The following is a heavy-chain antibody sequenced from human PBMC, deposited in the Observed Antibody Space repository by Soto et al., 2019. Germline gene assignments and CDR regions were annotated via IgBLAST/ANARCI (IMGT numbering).Heavy chain of an antibody. D-gene: IGHD2-21*01. Sequence: SETLSLTCAVYGGSFSGYYWSWIRQPPGKGLEWIGEINHSGSTNYNPSLKSRVTISVDTSKNQFSLKLSSVTAADTAVYYCRAHAIHMYFDWWGQGTMVTVYS. V-gene: IGHV4-34*01. CDR2: INHSGST. CDR1: GGSFSGYY. J-gene: IGHJ4*02. CDR3: RAHAIHMYFDW.